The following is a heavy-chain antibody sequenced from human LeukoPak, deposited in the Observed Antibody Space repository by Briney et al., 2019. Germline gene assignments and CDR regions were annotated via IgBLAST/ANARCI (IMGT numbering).Heavy chain of an antibody. V-gene: IGHV3-7*01. J-gene: IGHJ4*02. CDR3: ARGVVEWLVLDY. Sequence: GGSLRLSCTVSGFTVSSDSMSWVRQAPGKGLEWVANIKQDGSEKYYVDSVKGRFTISRDNAKNSLYLQMNSLRAEDTAVYYCARGVVEWLVLDYWGQGTLVTVSS. CDR1: GFTVSSDS. D-gene: IGHD6-19*01. CDR2: IKQDGSEK.